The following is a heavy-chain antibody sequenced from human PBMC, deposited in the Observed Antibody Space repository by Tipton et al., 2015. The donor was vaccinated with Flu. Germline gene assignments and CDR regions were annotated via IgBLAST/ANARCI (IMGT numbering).Heavy chain of an antibody. D-gene: IGHD6-13*01. V-gene: IGHV3-13*01. CDR1: GFTFSSYD. Sequence: GSPRLSCAASGFTFSSYDIHWVRQATGKGLEWVSAIGSAGDTYYLDSVKGRFTISRDNAKNSLYLQMNSLRVGDTAVYYCARGPLPDSNWYNGMDVWGQGTTVTVSS. J-gene: IGHJ6*02. CDR2: IGSAGDT. CDR3: ARGPLPDSNWYNGMDV.